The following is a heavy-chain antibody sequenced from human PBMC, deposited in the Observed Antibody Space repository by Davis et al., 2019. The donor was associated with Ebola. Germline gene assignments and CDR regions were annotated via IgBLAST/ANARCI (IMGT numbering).Heavy chain of an antibody. CDR2: ISSSGSTI. D-gene: IGHD6-6*01. Sequence: GGSLRLSCAASGFTFSDYYMSWIRQAPGKGLEWVSYISSSGSTIYYADSVKGRFTISRENAKKSLYLQMNSLRAEDKAVYYCARKLVHSYYYYGMDVWGQGTTVTVSS. CDR1: GFTFSDYY. CDR3: ARKLVHSYYYYGMDV. J-gene: IGHJ6*02. V-gene: IGHV3-11*01.